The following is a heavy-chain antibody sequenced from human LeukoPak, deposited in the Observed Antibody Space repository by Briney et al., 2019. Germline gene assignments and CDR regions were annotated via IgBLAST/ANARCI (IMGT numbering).Heavy chain of an antibody. J-gene: IGHJ5*02. CDR1: GGSISSYY. Sequence: SKTLSLTCTVSGGSISSYYWSWIRQPAGKGLEWIGRIYTSGSTNYNPSLKSRVTISLDTSKSQFSLKLTSVTAADTAVYYCARAPIPYDRSRTDYRFDPWGQGTLVTVAS. CDR3: ARAPIPYDRSRTDYRFDP. CDR2: IYTSGST. V-gene: IGHV4-4*07. D-gene: IGHD3-16*01.